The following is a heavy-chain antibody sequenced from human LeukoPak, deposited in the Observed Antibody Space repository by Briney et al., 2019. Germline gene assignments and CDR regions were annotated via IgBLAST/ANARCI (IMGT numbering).Heavy chain of an antibody. D-gene: IGHD5-24*01. CDR3: ARGRDGYNYFDY. V-gene: IGHV1-2*02. Sequence: ASVKVSCKASGYTFTCYYMHWVRQAPGQGLEWMGWINPNSGGTNYAQKFQGRVTMTRDTSISTAYMELSRLRSDDTAVYYCARGRDGYNYFDYWGQGTLVTVSS. J-gene: IGHJ4*02. CDR1: GYTFTCYY. CDR2: INPNSGGT.